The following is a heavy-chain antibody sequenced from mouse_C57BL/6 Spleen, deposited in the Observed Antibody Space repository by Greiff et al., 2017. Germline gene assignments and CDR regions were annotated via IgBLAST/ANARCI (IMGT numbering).Heavy chain of an antibody. CDR3: ASYEGDYFDY. CDR2: IYPGSGNT. D-gene: IGHD2-3*01. J-gene: IGHJ2*01. Sequence: VKLVESGPELVKPGASVKISCKASGYSFTSYYIHWVKQRPGQGLEWIGWIYPGSGNTKYNEKFKGKATLTADTSSSTAYMQLSSLTSEDSAVYYCASYEGDYFDYWGQGTTLTVSS. V-gene: IGHV1-66*01. CDR1: GYSFTSYY.